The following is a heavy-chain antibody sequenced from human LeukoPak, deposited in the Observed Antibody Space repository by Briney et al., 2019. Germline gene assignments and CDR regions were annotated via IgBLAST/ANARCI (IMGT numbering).Heavy chain of an antibody. J-gene: IGHJ4*02. D-gene: IGHD3-22*01. V-gene: IGHV3-23*01. Sequence: PGGSLRLSCAASGFTISTYNMNWVRQAPGKGLEWVSAVGGTDGRTYYAAFVKGRFTIYRDNSKNTLYLQMNSLRAEDTAVYYCAKDGPWNSGSYFFDYWGQGTLVTVSS. CDR2: VGGTDGRT. CDR3: AKDGPWNSGSYFFDY. CDR1: GFTISTYN.